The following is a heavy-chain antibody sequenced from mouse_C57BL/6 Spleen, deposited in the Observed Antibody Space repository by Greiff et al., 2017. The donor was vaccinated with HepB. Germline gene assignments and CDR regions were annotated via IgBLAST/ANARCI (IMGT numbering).Heavy chain of an antibody. CDR1: GFTFTDYY. Sequence: EVQVVESGGGLVQPGGSLSLSCAASGFTFTDYYMSWVRQPPGKALEWMGFIRNKANGYTTEYSASVKGRFTISRDNSQSILYLQMMALRAEDSATYYCARYDYDHWYFDVWGTGTTVTVSS. J-gene: IGHJ1*03. V-gene: IGHV7-3*01. CDR3: ARYDYDHWYFDV. D-gene: IGHD2-4*01. CDR2: IRNKANGYTT.